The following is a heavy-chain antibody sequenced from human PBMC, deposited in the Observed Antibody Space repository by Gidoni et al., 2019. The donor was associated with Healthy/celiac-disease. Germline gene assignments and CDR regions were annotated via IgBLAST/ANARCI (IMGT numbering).Heavy chain of an antibody. Sequence: QVQLVKSGAEVKKRGASVKVSCKASGYTFTSYYMHWVRQAPGQGLEWMGIINPSGGSTSYAQKFQGRVTMTRDTSTSTVYMELSSLRSEDTAVYYCARAEGYYDSSGYYYVTTPFDYWGQGTLVTVSS. CDR1: GYTFTSYY. J-gene: IGHJ4*02. V-gene: IGHV1-46*03. D-gene: IGHD3-22*01. CDR2: INPSGGST. CDR3: ARAEGYYDSSGYYYVTTPFDY.